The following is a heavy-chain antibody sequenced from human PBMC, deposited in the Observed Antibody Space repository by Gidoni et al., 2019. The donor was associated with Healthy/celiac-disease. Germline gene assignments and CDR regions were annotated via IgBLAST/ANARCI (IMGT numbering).Heavy chain of an antibody. D-gene: IGHD5-12*01. CDR2: IDWDDDK. CDR3: ARFPRGYTDQGGYGMDV. CDR1: GFSLSTSGMC. J-gene: IGHJ6*02. Sequence: QVTLRESGPALVKPTQTLTLTCTFSGFSLSTSGMCVSWIRQPPGKALEWLARIDWDDDKYYSTSLKTRLTISKDTSKNQVVLTMTNMDPVDTATYYCARFPRGYTDQGGYGMDVWGQGTTVTVSS. V-gene: IGHV2-70*15.